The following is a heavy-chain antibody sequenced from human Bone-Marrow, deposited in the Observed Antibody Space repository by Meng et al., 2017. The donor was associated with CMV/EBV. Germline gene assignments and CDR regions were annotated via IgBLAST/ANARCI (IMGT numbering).Heavy chain of an antibody. D-gene: IGHD2/OR15-2a*01. CDR3: ARHRHSGSFYDAFDI. Sequence: GSLRLSCAVYGGSFSGYYWSWIRQPPGKGLEWIGEINHSGSTNYNPSLKSRVTISVDMSKNQFSLNLMSVTAADTAVYYCARHRHSGSFYDAFDIWGQGTIVTVSS. CDR2: INHSGST. CDR1: GGSFSGYY. V-gene: IGHV4-34*01. J-gene: IGHJ3*02.